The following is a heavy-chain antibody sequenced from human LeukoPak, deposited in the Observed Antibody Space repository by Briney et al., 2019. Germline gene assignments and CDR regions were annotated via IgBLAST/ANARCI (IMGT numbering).Heavy chain of an antibody. Sequence: GGSLRLSCAASGFTFSSYAMSWVHQTPEKGLEWVSTISGSGGSTNYADSVKGRFTISRDNSKNTLNLQMNSLRVEDTAEYYCAKDREGTMAYDYFDCWGQGTLVTVSS. J-gene: IGHJ4*02. CDR2: ISGSGGST. CDR1: GFTFSSYA. D-gene: IGHD3-16*01. CDR3: AKDREGTMAYDYFDC. V-gene: IGHV3-23*01.